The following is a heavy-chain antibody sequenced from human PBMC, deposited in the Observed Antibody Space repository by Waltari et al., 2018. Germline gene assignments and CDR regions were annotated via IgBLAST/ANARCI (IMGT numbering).Heavy chain of an antibody. V-gene: IGHV3-53*01. Sequence: EVKLLESGGGLIKPGGSLRLSCAASGITVDSNDMTWVRQAPGKGLECVSVIYIGGSTYYADSVKGRFTIYRDNSKNTLYLQMDSLRAEDTAVYFCAALDSNNWFNPWGQGTLVTVSS. CDR3: AALDSNNWFNP. CDR2: IYIGGST. D-gene: IGHD3-3*01. CDR1: GITVDSND. J-gene: IGHJ5*02.